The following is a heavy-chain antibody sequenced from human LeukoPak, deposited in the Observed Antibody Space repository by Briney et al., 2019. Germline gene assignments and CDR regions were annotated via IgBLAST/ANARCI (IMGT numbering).Heavy chain of an antibody. Sequence: GGSLRLSCAASGFTFSSYWMTWVRQPPGKGLEWVANIKYDGSAKYYGDSVKGRFTSSRDNTKNSLYLQMNSLRAEDTAIYYCARVIVLVEGASDHFDYWGQGAPATVHS. CDR2: IKYDGSAK. CDR1: GFTFSSYW. V-gene: IGHV3-7*01. D-gene: IGHD2-2*01. CDR3: ARVIVLVEGASDHFDY. J-gene: IGHJ4*02.